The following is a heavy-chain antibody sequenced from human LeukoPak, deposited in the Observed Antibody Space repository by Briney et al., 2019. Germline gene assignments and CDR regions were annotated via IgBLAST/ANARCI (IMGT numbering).Heavy chain of an antibody. CDR2: IYYSGNT. CDR3: ARVYCSSTTCYGFDY. D-gene: IGHD2-2*01. Sequence: PSETLSLTCTVSGGSISSYYWSWIRQPPGKGLEWIGYIYYSGNTNYNPSLKSRVTISVGTSKNQFSLKLSSVTAADTAVYYCARVYCSSTTCYGFDYWGQGTLVTVSS. V-gene: IGHV4-59*01. J-gene: IGHJ4*02. CDR1: GGSISSYY.